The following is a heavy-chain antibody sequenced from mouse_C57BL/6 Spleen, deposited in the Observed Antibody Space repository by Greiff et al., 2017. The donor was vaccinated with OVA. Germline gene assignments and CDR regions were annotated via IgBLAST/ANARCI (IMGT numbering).Heavy chain of an antibody. D-gene: IGHD2-4*01. V-gene: IGHV7-3*01. CDR2: LRNKANGYTT. Sequence: EVQGVESGGGLVQPGGSLSLSCAASGFTFTDYYMSWVRQPPGKALEWLGFLRNKANGYTTEYSASVKGRFTISRDNSQSILYLQMNALRAEDSATYYCARYDYDGFAYWGQGTLVTVSA. J-gene: IGHJ3*01. CDR3: ARYDYDGFAY. CDR1: GFTFTDYY.